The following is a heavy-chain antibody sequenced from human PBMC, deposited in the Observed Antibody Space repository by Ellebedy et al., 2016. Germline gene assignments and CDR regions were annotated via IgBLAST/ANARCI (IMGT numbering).Heavy chain of an antibody. J-gene: IGHJ3*02. CDR2: IYHSGST. V-gene: IGHV4-59*08. D-gene: IGHD4-23*01. CDR3: ARHGGNSYAFDI. CDR1: GGSISSYY. Sequence: SETLSLXXTVSGGSISSYYWSWIRQPPGKGLEWIGSIYHSGSTYYNPSLKSRVTISVDTSKNQFSLKLSSVTAADTAVYYCARHGGNSYAFDIWGQGTMVTVSS.